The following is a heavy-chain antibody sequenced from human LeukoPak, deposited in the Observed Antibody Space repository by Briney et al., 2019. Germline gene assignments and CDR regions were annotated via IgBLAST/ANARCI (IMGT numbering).Heavy chain of an antibody. D-gene: IGHD3-22*01. CDR1: GGSISSGGYY. J-gene: IGHJ3*02. CDR3: ARDTYYYDSSGYCGAFDI. Sequence: SETLSLTCTVSGGSISSGGYYWSWIRQHPWKGLEWIGYIYYSGSTYYNPSLKSRVTISVDTSKNQFSLKLSSVTAADTAVYYCARDTYYYDSSGYCGAFDIWGQGTMVTVSS. V-gene: IGHV4-31*03. CDR2: IYYSGST.